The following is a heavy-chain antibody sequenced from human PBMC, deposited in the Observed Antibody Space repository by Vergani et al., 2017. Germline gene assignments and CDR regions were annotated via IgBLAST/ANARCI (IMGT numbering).Heavy chain of an antibody. CDR1: GGSISSYY. CDR3: AREGSGVGGTAMVETEFDY. CDR2: IYTSGGT. Sequence: QVQLQESGPGLVKPSETLSLTCTVSGGSISSYYWSWIRQPAGKGLEWIGRIYTSGGTNYNPSLKSRVTMSVDTSKNQFSLKLSSVTAADTAVYYCAREGSGVGGTAMVETEFDYWGQGTLVTVSS. V-gene: IGHV4-4*07. J-gene: IGHJ4*02. D-gene: IGHD5-18*01.